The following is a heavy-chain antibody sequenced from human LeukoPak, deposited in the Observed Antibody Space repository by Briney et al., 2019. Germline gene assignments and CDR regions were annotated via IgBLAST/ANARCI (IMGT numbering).Heavy chain of an antibody. J-gene: IGHJ4*02. V-gene: IGHV1-46*01. Sequence: GASVKVSFKASGYTFTSYYMHWVRQAPGQGLEWMGIINPSGGSTSYAQKFQGRVTMTRDMSTSTVYMELSSLRSEDTAVYYCARESVGEDSDYWGQGTLVTVSS. CDR3: ARESVGEDSDY. CDR2: INPSGGST. D-gene: IGHD3-10*01. CDR1: GYTFTSYY.